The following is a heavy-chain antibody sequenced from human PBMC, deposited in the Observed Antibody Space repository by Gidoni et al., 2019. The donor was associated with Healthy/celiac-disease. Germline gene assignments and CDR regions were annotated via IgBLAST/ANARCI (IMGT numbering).Heavy chain of an antibody. CDR1: GYSSRSGYY. CDR2: IYHSGST. D-gene: IGHD6-13*01. J-gene: IGHJ5*02. V-gene: IGHV4-38-2*02. CDR3: ARVVEPAAAAAFWFDP. Sequence: QVQLQESGPGLVKPPETLSLTCTVPGYSSRSGYYWGWIRQPPGKGLEWIGSIYHSGSTYYNPSLKSRVTISVDTSKNQFSLKLSSVTAADTAVYYCARVVEPAAAAAFWFDPWGQGTLVTVSS.